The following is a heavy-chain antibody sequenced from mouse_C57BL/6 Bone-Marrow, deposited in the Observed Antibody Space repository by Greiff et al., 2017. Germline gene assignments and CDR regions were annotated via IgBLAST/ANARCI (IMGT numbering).Heavy chain of an antibody. V-gene: IGHV5-6*01. D-gene: IGHD2-13*01. CDR3: ARTDSSPYAMDY. Sequence: EVKLVESGGDLVKPGGSLKLSCAASGFTFSSYGMSWVRQTPDKRLEWVATISSGGSYTYYPDSVKGRFTISRDNAKNTLYLQMSSLKSEDTAMYYCARTDSSPYAMDYWGQGTSVTVSS. CDR1: GFTFSSYG. CDR2: ISSGGSYT. J-gene: IGHJ4*01.